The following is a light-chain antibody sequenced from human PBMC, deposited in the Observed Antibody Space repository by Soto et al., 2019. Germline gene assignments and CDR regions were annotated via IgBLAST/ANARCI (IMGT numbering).Light chain of an antibody. V-gene: IGKV3-20*01. J-gene: IGKJ3*01. CDR1: QSVSSSY. CDR3: QQYGSSPLFT. Sequence: EIVLTQSPGTLSLSPGERATLSCRASQSVSSSYLAWYQQKPGQAPRLLIYGASSRATGIPDRFSGSGSGTDFTLTISRLYPEDFAVYYCQQYGSSPLFTFCPGTKVDIK. CDR2: GAS.